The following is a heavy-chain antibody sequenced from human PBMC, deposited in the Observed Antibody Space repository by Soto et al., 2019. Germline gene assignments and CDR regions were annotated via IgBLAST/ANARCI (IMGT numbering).Heavy chain of an antibody. V-gene: IGHV4-34*01. CDR3: ARTSRFDY. CDR1: GVSFSGYY. Sequence: QVQLQQWGAGLLKPPETLSLTCAVYGVSFSGYYWSWIRQPPGKGLEWIGQINHSGSTNYNPSLXSXVXXSVDTSKNQFSLKLSSVTAADTAVYYCARTSRFDYWGQGTLVTVSS. CDR2: INHSGST. J-gene: IGHJ4*02. D-gene: IGHD6-6*01.